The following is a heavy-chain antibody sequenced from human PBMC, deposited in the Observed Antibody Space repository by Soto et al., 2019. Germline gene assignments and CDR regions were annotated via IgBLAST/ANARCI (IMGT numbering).Heavy chain of an antibody. J-gene: IGHJ5*02. Sequence: EVQLVESGGGLAQPGGSLRLSCAASGFTFSDYNMNWVRQAPGKGLEWVSFITSSGSTIYYADSVRGRFTISRDNAKNSLYLQMNSLRAEDTAVYYCARDRGSLILYPLRFDPWGQGTLVTVSS. CDR1: GFTFSDYN. CDR2: ITSSGSTI. CDR3: ARDRGSLILYPLRFDP. V-gene: IGHV3-48*01. D-gene: IGHD2-8*01.